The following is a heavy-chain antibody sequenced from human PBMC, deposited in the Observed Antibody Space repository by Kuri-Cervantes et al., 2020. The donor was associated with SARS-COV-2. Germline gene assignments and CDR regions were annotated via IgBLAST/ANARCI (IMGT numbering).Heavy chain of an antibody. CDR3: ARDGWGSTSHNWFDP. CDR1: GLTFSGFW. CDR2: INQDGSEK. D-gene: IGHD2-2*01. V-gene: IGHV3-7*04. Sequence: GGSLRLSCAPSGLTFSGFWMSWVRQAPGKGLEGVANINQDGSEKYYVGSVKGRFTISRDNAKNSLYLQMNSLRAEDTAVYYFARDGWGSTSHNWFDPWGQGTLVTVSS. J-gene: IGHJ5*02.